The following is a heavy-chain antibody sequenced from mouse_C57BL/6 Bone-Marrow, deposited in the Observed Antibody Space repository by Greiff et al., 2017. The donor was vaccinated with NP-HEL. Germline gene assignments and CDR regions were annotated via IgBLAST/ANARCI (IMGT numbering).Heavy chain of an antibody. V-gene: IGHV1-69*01. J-gene: IGHJ1*03. CDR2: IDPSDSYT. CDR3: ARGITTVVANWYFDV. Sequence: QVQLQQPGAELVMPGASVKLSCKASGYTFTSYWMHWVKQRPGQGLEWIGEIDPSDSYTNYNQKFKGKSTLTVDKSSSTAYMQLSSLTSADSAVYYCARGITTVVANWYFDVWGTGTTVTVSS. D-gene: IGHD1-1*01. CDR1: GYTFTSYW.